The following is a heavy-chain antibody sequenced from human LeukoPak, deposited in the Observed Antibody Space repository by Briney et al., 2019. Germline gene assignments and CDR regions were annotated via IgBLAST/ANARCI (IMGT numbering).Heavy chain of an antibody. CDR1: GFTFSNNG. CDR2: ISGSGDTT. J-gene: IGHJ4*02. V-gene: IGHV3-23*01. Sequence: GSLRLSCAASGFTFSNNGMTWVRQAPGKGMEWVTGISGSGDTTYDAGSVKGRFTVSRDNSKNILYLQMNSLRAEDTAIYYCAKTQGFFDHWGQGSLVTVSS. CDR3: AKTQGFFDH.